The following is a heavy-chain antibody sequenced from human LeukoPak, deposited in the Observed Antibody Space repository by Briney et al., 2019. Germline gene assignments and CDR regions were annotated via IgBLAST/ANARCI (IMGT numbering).Heavy chain of an antibody. CDR2: INGDASST. CDR3: ARARGNTYGYFEY. CDR1: GLTLSGYW. D-gene: IGHD5-18*01. V-gene: IGHV3-74*01. J-gene: IGHJ4*02. Sequence: GGSLRLSCAASGLTLSGYWMHWVRQAPGKGLVWVSRINGDASSTSYADSVKGRFTTSRDNAKSTLYLQMNSLRVEDTAVYYCARARGNTYGYFEYWGREPWSPSPQ.